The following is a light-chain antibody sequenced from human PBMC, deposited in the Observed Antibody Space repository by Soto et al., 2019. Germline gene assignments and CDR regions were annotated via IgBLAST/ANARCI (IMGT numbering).Light chain of an antibody. J-gene: IGLJ1*01. Sequence: NFMLTQPHSVSESPGKTVTISCTRSSGSIASYFVQWYQQRPGSAPTTVIYEDNDRPSGVPDRFSGSIDSSSNSASLTISGLKTEDEADYYCQSYDRGTHVFGTGTTLTVL. CDR1: SGSIASYF. CDR3: QSYDRGTHV. CDR2: EDN. V-gene: IGLV6-57*04.